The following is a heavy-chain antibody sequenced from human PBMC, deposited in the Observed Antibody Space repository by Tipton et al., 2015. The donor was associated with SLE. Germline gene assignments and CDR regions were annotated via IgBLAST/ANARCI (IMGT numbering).Heavy chain of an antibody. Sequence: LSLTCAASGFTFSSFDMNWVRQAPGKGLEWVSYISGSGGTRYYADSVKGRFTISRDNAKKSLYLQMNSLRAEDTAVYYCGASYFDYWGQGTLVTVSS. J-gene: IGHJ4*02. CDR1: GFTFSSFD. CDR2: ISGSGGTR. CDR3: GASYFDY. V-gene: IGHV3-48*03.